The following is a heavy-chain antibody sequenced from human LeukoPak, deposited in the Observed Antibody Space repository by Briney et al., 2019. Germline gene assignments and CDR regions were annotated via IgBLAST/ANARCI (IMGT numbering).Heavy chain of an antibody. CDR3: ARGKPDWPGIPSGYSVLVWFDP. J-gene: IGHJ5*02. Sequence: PSETLSLTCTVSGGSISSGDYYWSWIRQPPGKGLEWIGYIYYSGSTYYNPSLKSRVTISVDTSKNQFSLKLSSVTAADTAVYYCARGKPDWPGIPSGYSVLVWFDPWGQGTLVTVSS. CDR1: GGSISSGDYY. CDR2: IYYSGST. V-gene: IGHV4-30-4*01. D-gene: IGHD3-3*01.